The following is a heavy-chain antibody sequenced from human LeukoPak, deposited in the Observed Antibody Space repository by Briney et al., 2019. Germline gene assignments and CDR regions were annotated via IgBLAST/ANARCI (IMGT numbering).Heavy chain of an antibody. CDR2: ISAYNGNT. Sequence: VASVKVSCKASGGTFSSYAISWVRQAPGQGLEWMGWISAYNGNTNYAQKLQGRVTMTTDTSTSTAYMELRSLRSDDTAVYYCARAKVTIVVVPAADYYYGMDVWGQGTTVTVSS. CDR3: ARAKVTIVVVPAADYYYGMDV. CDR1: GGTFSSYA. V-gene: IGHV1-18*01. D-gene: IGHD2-2*01. J-gene: IGHJ6*02.